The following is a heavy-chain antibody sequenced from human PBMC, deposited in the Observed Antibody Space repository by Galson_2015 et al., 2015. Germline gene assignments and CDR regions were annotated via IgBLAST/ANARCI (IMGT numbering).Heavy chain of an antibody. CDR2: IWYDGSNK. CDR1: GFTFSSYG. CDR3: ARDLASGVVDY. V-gene: IGHV3-33*01. J-gene: IGHJ4*02. Sequence: SLRLSCAASGFTFSSYGMHWVRQAPGKGLEWVAVIWYDGSNKYYADSVKGRFTISRDNSKNTLYLQMNSLRAEDTAVYYCARDLASGVVDYWGQGTLVTVSS. D-gene: IGHD3-10*01.